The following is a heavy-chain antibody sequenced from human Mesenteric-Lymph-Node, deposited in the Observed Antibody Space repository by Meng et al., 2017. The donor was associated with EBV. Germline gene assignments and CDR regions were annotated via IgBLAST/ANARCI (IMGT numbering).Heavy chain of an antibody. Sequence: QLPLQESAPGLVKPSGTLSLPCAVSGASISSDNWWSWVRQPPGKGLEWIGEIYHSGSTNYNPSLKSRVTISVDKSKRQFSLKLTSVTAADTAVYHCARFQRFGDFDWGQGTLVTVSS. CDR1: GASISSDNW. CDR3: ARFQRFGDFD. D-gene: IGHD3-10*01. CDR2: IYHSGST. V-gene: IGHV4-4*02. J-gene: IGHJ4*02.